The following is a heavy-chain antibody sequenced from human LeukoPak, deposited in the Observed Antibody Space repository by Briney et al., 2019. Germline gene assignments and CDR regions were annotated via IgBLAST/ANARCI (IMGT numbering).Heavy chain of an antibody. Sequence: ASVKVSCKASGYTFTSYGISWVRQAPGQGLEWMGWIRAYNGNTNYAQKLQGRVTMTTDTSTSTAYMELRSLRSDDTAVYYCARVWFGSGDYNPLDYWGQGTLVTVSS. CDR2: IRAYNGNT. CDR1: GYTFTSYG. CDR3: ARVWFGSGDYNPLDY. J-gene: IGHJ4*02. V-gene: IGHV1-18*01. D-gene: IGHD4-17*01.